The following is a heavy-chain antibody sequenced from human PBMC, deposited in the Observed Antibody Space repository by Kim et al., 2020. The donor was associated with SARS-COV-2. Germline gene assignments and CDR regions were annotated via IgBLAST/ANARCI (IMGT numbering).Heavy chain of an antibody. Sequence: SETLSLTCTVSGGSISSSSYYWGWIRQPPGKGLEWIGSIYYSGSTYYNPSLKSRVTISVDTSKNQFSLKLSSVTAADTAVYYCVRHGSYYDSSGYPDYWGQGTLVTVSS. CDR2: IYYSGST. J-gene: IGHJ4*02. V-gene: IGHV4-39*01. CDR3: VRHGSYYDSSGYPDY. CDR1: GGSISSSSYY. D-gene: IGHD3-22*01.